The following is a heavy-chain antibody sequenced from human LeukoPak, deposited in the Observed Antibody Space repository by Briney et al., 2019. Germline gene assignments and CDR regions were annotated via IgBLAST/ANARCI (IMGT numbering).Heavy chain of an antibody. CDR2: IIPIFGTA. CDR1: GGTFSSYA. V-gene: IGHV1-69*05. D-gene: IGHD3-10*01. J-gene: IGHJ4*02. CDR3: AVAGDSYGSGSYKELDY. Sequence: SVKVSCKASGGTFSSYAISWVRQAPGQGLEWMGGIIPIFGTANYAQKFQGRVTITTDESTSTAYMELSSLRSEDTAVYYCAVAGDSYGSGSYKELDYWGQGTLVTVSS.